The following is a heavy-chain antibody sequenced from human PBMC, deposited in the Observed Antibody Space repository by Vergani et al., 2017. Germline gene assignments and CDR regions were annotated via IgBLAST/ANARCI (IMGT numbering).Heavy chain of an antibody. CDR3: VKDAGSYENFFVY. V-gene: IGHV3-23*01. CDR2: LTGGGGST. CDR1: GFTFSTYA. J-gene: IGHJ4*02. Sequence: EVQLLESGGSLKQPGGSVRLSCAASGFTFSTYAMHWVGQAPGKGLEWVSALTGGGGSTYYADSFKGRFIISRDNSRDTLYLQMNSLRPEDTATYYCVKDAGSYENFFVYWCQGTMVTVSS. D-gene: IGHD3-10*01.